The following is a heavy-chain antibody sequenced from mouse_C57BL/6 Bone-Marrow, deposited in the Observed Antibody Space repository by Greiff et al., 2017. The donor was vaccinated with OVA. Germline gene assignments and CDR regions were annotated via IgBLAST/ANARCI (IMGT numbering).Heavy chain of an antibody. V-gene: IGHV7-3*01. J-gene: IGHJ2*01. Sequence: EVMLVESGGGLVQPGGSLSLSCAASGFTFTDYYMSWVRQPPGKALEWLGFIRNKANGYTTEYSASVKGRFTISRDNSQSILYLQMNALRAEDSATYYCASFLDSSVLYFDYWGQGTTLTVSS. CDR3: ASFLDSSVLYFDY. D-gene: IGHD3-2*02. CDR1: GFTFTDYY. CDR2: IRNKANGYTT.